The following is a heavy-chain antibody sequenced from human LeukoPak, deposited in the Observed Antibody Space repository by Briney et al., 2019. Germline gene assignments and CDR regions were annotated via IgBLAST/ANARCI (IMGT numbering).Heavy chain of an antibody. J-gene: IGHJ4*02. V-gene: IGHV3-21*01. CDR2: INSRNNYI. Sequence: PGGSLRLSCEASGFSFSNHNMNWVRQAPGKGLEWISSINSRNNYIYYADSVKGRFTISRDNAKESLYLQMDSLRAEDTAIYFCARDKISVIPALDYWGQETLVIVSS. CDR1: GFSFSNHN. D-gene: IGHD2/OR15-2a*01. CDR3: ARDKISVIPALDY.